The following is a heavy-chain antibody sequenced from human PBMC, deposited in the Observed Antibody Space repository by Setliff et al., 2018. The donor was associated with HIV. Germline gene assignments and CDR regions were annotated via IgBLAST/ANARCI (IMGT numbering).Heavy chain of an antibody. V-gene: IGHV3-30*04. J-gene: IGHJ4*02. CDR1: GFTFSTFA. CDR2: ISYDGKTT. CDR3: ASARIPTGGTSTSFDY. D-gene: IGHD1-1*01. Sequence: QPGGSLRLSCVASGFTFSTFAMYWVRQAPAKGLEWVSAISYDGKTTHYADSVMGRVTVSRDNSKNTLYLQLNGLRPGDTGVYYCASARIPTGGTSTSFDYWGQGTQVTVSS.